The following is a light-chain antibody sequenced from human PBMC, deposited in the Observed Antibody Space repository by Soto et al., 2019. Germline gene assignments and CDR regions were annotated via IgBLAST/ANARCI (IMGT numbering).Light chain of an antibody. V-gene: IGLV2-8*01. CDR3: NSYAGSNNWV. CDR2: EVS. Sequence: QSALTQPASVSGSPGQSITISCTGTSSDVGGYNYVSWYQQHPGKAPKLMIYEVSKRPSGVPDRFSGSTSGNTASLTVSGLQAEDEADYYCNSYAGSNNWVFGGGTKLTVL. J-gene: IGLJ3*02. CDR1: SSDVGGYNY.